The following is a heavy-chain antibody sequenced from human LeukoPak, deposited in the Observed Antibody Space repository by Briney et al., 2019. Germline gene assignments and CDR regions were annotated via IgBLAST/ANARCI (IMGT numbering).Heavy chain of an antibody. J-gene: IGHJ4*02. CDR2: ISGSGGST. Sequence: HPGGSLRLSCAASGFTFSNYAMSWVRQAPGKGLEWVSAISGSGGSTYYADSVKGRFTISRDNSKSTLYLQMNSLRAEDTAVYYCAKGPAYGSGSYYRDYWGQGTLVTVSS. D-gene: IGHD3-10*01. CDR3: AKGPAYGSGSYYRDY. CDR1: GFTFSNYA. V-gene: IGHV3-23*01.